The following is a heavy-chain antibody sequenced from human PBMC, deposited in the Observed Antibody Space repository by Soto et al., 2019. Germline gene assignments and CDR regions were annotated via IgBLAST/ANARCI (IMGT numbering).Heavy chain of an antibody. V-gene: IGHV3-72*01. J-gene: IGHJ4*02. CDR1: GFTFSDHY. D-gene: IGHD2-15*01. Sequence: GGSLRLSCAASGFTFSDHYMDWVRQAPGKGLEWVGRTRNKANSYTTEYAASVKGRFTISRGDSKNSLYLQMNSLKTEDTAVYYGASPYCSGGSCYFRWGQGTLVTVSS. CDR3: ASPYCSGGSCYFR. CDR2: TRNKANSYTT.